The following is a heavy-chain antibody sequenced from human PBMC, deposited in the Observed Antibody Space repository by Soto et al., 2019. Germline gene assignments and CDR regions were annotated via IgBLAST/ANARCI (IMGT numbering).Heavy chain of an antibody. J-gene: IGHJ4*02. CDR3: ARAENIAAAGSLFFDY. V-gene: IGHV1-69*02. CDR2: IIPILGIA. Sequence: SVKVSCKASGGTFSSYTISWVRQAPGQGLEWMGRIIPILGIANYAQKFQGRVTITSDKSTSTAYMELSSLRSEDTAVYYCARAENIAAAGSLFFDYWGQGTLVTVSS. D-gene: IGHD6-13*01. CDR1: GGTFSSYT.